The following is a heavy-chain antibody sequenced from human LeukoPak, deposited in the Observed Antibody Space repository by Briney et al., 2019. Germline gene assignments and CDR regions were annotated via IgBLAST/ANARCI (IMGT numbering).Heavy chain of an antibody. V-gene: IGHV4-30-4*08. J-gene: IGHJ4*02. Sequence: SETLSLTCTVSGGSISSGDYYWSWIRQPPGKGLEWIGYIYYSGSTYYNPSLKSRVTISVDTSKNQFSQKLSSVTAADTAVYYCARSGLYSSSWYGGGIDYWGQGTLVTVSS. CDR3: ARSGLYSSSWYGGGIDY. CDR1: GGSISSGDYY. CDR2: IYYSGST. D-gene: IGHD6-13*01.